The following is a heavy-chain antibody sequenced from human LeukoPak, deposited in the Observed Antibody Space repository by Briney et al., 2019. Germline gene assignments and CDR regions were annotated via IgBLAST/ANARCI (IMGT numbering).Heavy chain of an antibody. Sequence: ASVTVSCKASGYTFTGYYMHWVRQAPGQGLEWMGWINPNSGGTNYAQKFQGRVTMTRDTSISTAYMELSRLRSDDTAVYYCARDRGDYVSGSYRFWGQGTLVTVSS. CDR3: ARDRGDYVSGSYRF. D-gene: IGHD3-16*02. V-gene: IGHV1-2*02. CDR2: INPNSGGT. CDR1: GYTFTGYY. J-gene: IGHJ4*02.